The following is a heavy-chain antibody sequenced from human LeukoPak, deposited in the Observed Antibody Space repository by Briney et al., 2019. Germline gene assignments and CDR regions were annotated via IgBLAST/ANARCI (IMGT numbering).Heavy chain of an antibody. V-gene: IGHV1-69*13. D-gene: IGHD3-22*01. CDR1: GGTFSSYA. Sequence: ASVKVSCKASGGTFSSYAISWVRQAPGQGLEWMGGIIPIFGTANYAQKFQGRATITADESTSTAYMELSSLRSEDTAVYYCARPFYDSSGYRLTDWGQGTLVTVSS. CDR3: ARPFYDSSGYRLTD. CDR2: IIPIFGTA. J-gene: IGHJ4*02.